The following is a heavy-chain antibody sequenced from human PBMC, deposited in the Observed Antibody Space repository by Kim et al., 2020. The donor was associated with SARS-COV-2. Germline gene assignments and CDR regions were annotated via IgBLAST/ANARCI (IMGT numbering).Heavy chain of an antibody. J-gene: IGHJ6*02. CDR2: IWYDGSNK. Sequence: GGSLRLSCAASGFIFRSYAMIWVRQAPGKGLEWVTTIWYDGSNKYYKDSLKGRFTISRDNSKNTLYLQINSLRAEDTAVYYCAREPITGYGLDVWGQGTTVTVFS. CDR3: AREPITGYGLDV. D-gene: IGHD3-3*01. V-gene: IGHV3-33*01. CDR1: GFIFRSYA.